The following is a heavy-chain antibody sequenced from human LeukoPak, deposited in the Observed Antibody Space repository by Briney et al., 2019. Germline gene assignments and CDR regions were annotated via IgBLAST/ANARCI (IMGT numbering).Heavy chain of an antibody. Sequence: GGSLRLSCAASGFTFSSYWMHWVRQVPGKGLVWVSRINSNGSSTSYADSVKGRFTISRDNAKNTLYLQMNSLRAEDTAVYYCARSSGYYYNWFDPWGQGTLVTVSS. CDR2: INSNGSST. CDR3: ARSSGYYYNWFDP. J-gene: IGHJ5*02. CDR1: GFTFSSYW. D-gene: IGHD3-22*01. V-gene: IGHV3-74*01.